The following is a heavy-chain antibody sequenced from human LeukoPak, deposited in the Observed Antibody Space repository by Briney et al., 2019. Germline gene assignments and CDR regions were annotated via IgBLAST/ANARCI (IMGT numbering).Heavy chain of an antibody. V-gene: IGHV3-30*03. D-gene: IGHD1-1*01. CDR1: GFTFSSYG. J-gene: IGHJ4*02. CDR3: AREGNGYYFAY. Sequence: GGSLRLSCAASGFTFSSYGMHWVRQAPGKGLGWVAVISYDGSNKYYADSVKGRFTISRDNSKNTLYLQMTSLRAEDTAVYYCAREGNGYYFAYWGQGALVTVSS. CDR2: ISYDGSNK.